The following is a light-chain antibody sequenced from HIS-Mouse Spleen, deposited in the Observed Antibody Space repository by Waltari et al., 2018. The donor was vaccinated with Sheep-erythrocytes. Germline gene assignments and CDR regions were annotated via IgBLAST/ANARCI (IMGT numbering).Light chain of an antibody. CDR1: QDISNS. J-gene: IGKJ4*01. Sequence: DIQMTQSPSSVSASVGDRVPITCQAIQDISNSLTWYQQKPGKAPKLLIYDASNLDTGVPSSFSGSGSGTDFTFTISSLQPEDIATYYCQQYDNLHTFGGGTKVEIK. V-gene: IGKV1-33*01. CDR2: DAS. CDR3: QQYDNLHT.